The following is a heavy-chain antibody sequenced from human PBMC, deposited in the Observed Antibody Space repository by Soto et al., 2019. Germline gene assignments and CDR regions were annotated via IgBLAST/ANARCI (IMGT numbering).Heavy chain of an antibody. CDR3: AKGGRQLLVTSDFTS. Sequence: VQLVESGGGGVQPGRALRLSCAASGFTFSDYAMHWVRQAPGKGLEWVVVVSHDGSNTDYADSVKGRFTTSRDSTKHTFFLEITSLRAEAAAVYYCAKGGRQLLVTSDFTSWGQGALVPVSS. CDR1: GFTFSDYA. J-gene: IGHJ4*02. D-gene: IGHD6-19*01. V-gene: IGHV3-30*18. CDR2: VSHDGSNT.